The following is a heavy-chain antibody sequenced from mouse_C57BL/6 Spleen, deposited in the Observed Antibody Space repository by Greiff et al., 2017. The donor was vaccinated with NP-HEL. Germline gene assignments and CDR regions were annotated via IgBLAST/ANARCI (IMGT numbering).Heavy chain of an antibody. CDR2: IYPSDSET. CDR1: GYTFTSYW. J-gene: IGHJ2*01. CDR3: ARWGLPNY. D-gene: IGHD5-5*01. V-gene: IGHV1-61*01. Sequence: VQLQQPGAELVRPGSSVKLSCKASGYTFTSYWMDWVKQRPGQGLEWIGNIYPSDSETHYNQKFKDKATLTVDKSSSTAYMQLSSLTSEDSAVYYCARWGLPNYWGQGTTLTVSS.